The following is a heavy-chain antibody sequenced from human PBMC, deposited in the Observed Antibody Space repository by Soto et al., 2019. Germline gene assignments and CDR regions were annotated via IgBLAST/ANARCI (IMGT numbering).Heavy chain of an antibody. Sequence: PGGSLRLSCEASGFTFSKFDMHWVRQPTGKGLEWVSTIGISGDTYYAVSVKGRFTISRDNAKNYLSLQMNSLRAGDTALYFCARGQEVGAHFFDSWGQGTQVTVSS. CDR1: GFTFSKFD. D-gene: IGHD2-15*01. CDR3: ARGQEVGAHFFDS. J-gene: IGHJ4*02. V-gene: IGHV3-13*04. CDR2: IGISGDT.